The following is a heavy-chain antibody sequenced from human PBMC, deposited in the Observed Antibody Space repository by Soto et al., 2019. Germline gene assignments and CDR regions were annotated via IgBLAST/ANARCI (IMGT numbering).Heavy chain of an antibody. V-gene: IGHV3-30*18. Sequence: GGSLRLSCAASGFTFSNYGIHWVRQAPGNGLEWVAVISRDGSVRYYADSVKGRFTISRDNSKNTLYLKVNNLRPEDTAVYYCAKEYCGGHCSSDYFDYWGQGTLVTVSS. CDR2: ISRDGSVR. CDR3: AKEYCGGHCSSDYFDY. J-gene: IGHJ4*02. D-gene: IGHD2-21*01. CDR1: GFTFSNYG.